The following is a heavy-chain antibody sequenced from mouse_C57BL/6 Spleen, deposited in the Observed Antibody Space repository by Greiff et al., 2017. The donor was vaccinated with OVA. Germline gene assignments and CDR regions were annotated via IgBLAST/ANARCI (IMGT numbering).Heavy chain of an antibody. CDR3: ARDFPYYYGSSYDYAMDY. CDR2: INPNNGGT. CDR1: GYTFTDYN. J-gene: IGHJ4*01. Sequence: EVKLMESGPELVKPGASVKMSCKASGYTFTDYNMHWVKQSHGKSLEWIGYINPNNGGTSYNQKFKGKATLTVNKSSSTAYMELRSLTSEDSAVYYCARDFPYYYGSSYDYAMDYWGQGTSVTVSS. D-gene: IGHD1-1*01. V-gene: IGHV1-22*01.